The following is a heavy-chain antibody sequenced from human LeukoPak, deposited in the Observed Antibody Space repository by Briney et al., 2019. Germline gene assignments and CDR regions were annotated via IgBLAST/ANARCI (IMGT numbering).Heavy chain of an antibody. V-gene: IGHV3-43*02. J-gene: IGHJ4*02. D-gene: IGHD1-26*01. CDR1: GFTFDDYA. Sequence: PGGSLRLSCAASGFTFDDYAMHWVRQAPGKGLEWVSLISGDGGSTYHADSVKGRFTISRDNSKNSRYLQMNSLRTEDTALYYCAKDIKRWELLHFDYWGQGTLVTVSS. CDR3: AKDIKRWELLHFDY. CDR2: ISGDGGST.